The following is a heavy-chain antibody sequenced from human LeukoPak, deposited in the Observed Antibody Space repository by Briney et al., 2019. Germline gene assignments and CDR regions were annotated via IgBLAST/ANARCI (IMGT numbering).Heavy chain of an antibody. CDR2: TYYRSKGYS. J-gene: IGHJ6*02. Sequence: SQTLSLTCAISGDSVSSNSAAWNWIRQSPSRGREWLGRTYYRSKGYSDYAVSVKGRITINPDTSKNQFSLQLNSVTPEDTAVYYCSRVADYYDSSGYSRYYDMDVWGQGTTVTVSS. D-gene: IGHD3-22*01. CDR3: SRVADYYDSSGYSRYYDMDV. CDR1: GDSVSSNSAA. V-gene: IGHV6-1*01.